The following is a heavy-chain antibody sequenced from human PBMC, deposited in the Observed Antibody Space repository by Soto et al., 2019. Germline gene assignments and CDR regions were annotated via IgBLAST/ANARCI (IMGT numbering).Heavy chain of an antibody. Sequence: GASVKVSCKASGGTFSSYAISWVRQAPGQGLEWMGGIIPIFGTANYAQKFQGRVTITADKSTSTAYMELSSLRSEDTAVYYCATRSVRSLTFLSPRLTYGMDVWGPGTTVTLSS. V-gene: IGHV1-69*06. J-gene: IGHJ6*02. CDR2: IIPIFGTA. CDR3: ATRSVRSLTFLSPRLTYGMDV. CDR1: GGTFSSYA. D-gene: IGHD1-1*01.